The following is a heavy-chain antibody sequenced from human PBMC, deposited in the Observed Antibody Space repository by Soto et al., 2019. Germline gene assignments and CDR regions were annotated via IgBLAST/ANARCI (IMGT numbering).Heavy chain of an antibody. Sequence: EVQLVESGGGLVQPGGSLRLSCAASGFTVNNNYMSWVRQDQGKGLEWVSIIYSGGSTYYADSVKGRFSTSRDISKNMLFLQMNSLRAEDTAVYYCARGLGTTGYYYGLDFWGQGTLVTVSS. CDR3: ARGLGTTGYYYGLDF. V-gene: IGHV3-66*01. CDR2: IYSGGST. D-gene: IGHD3-22*01. CDR1: GFTVNNNY. J-gene: IGHJ4*02.